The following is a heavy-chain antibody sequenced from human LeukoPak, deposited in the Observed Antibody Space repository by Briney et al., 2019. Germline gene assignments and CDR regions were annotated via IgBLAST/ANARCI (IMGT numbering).Heavy chain of an antibody. CDR1: GFTFSNYV. D-gene: IGHD1-14*01. J-gene: IGHJ3*02. CDR2: ISGSGGST. V-gene: IGHV3-23*01. CDR3: ARGPDHGAFDI. Sequence: GGSLRLSCAAPGFTFSNYVMSWVRQARGKGLEWVSAISGSGGSTYYADSVKGRFTISRDNSKNTLYVQMNSLRAEDTAVYYCARGPDHGAFDIWSQGTMVTVSS.